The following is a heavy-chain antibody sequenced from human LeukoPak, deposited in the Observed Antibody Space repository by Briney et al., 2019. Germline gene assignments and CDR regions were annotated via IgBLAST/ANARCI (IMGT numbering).Heavy chain of an antibody. CDR2: ISNTGSVI. CDR1: GSTFRSHS. D-gene: IGHD3-22*01. J-gene: IGHJ4*02. Sequence: GGSLRLSCAASGSTFRSHSMNWVRQAPGKGLEWISYISNTGSVIYYADSVKGRFTISRDNAKNSLYLQMNSLRAEDTAVYYCARDNSGYYFSYYFDYWGQGTLVTVSS. CDR3: ARDNSGYYFSYYFDY. V-gene: IGHV3-48*04.